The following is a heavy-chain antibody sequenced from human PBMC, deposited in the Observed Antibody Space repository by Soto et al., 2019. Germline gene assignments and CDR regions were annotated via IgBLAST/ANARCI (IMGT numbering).Heavy chain of an antibody. J-gene: IGHJ6*02. Sequence: PGESLKISCKGSGYSFTSYWVGWVGQMPGKGLEGMGISYPGDCDTRYSPAFQGQVTVSADKSVSTAYLEGGSLKASGTAMYYCAGGGVRGVITRTRDYYGMDVWGQATTVTVSS. D-gene: IGHD3-10*01. CDR1: GYSFTSYW. CDR2: SYPGDCDT. CDR3: AGGGVRGVITRTRDYYGMDV. V-gene: IGHV5-51*01.